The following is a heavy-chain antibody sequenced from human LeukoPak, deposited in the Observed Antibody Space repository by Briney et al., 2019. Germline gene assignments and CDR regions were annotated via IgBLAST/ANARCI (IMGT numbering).Heavy chain of an antibody. D-gene: IGHD3-22*01. Sequence: ASVKVSCKASGYSFTGYDMHWLRQAPGQGLEWMGRINPNSGGTNYAQKFQGRVTMTRDTSISTAYMELSRLESDDTAVYYCARDGGYYDSSGYYFDYWGQGTLVTVSS. CDR1: GYSFTGYD. J-gene: IGHJ4*02. CDR2: INPNSGGT. CDR3: ARDGGYYDSSGYYFDY. V-gene: IGHV1-2*06.